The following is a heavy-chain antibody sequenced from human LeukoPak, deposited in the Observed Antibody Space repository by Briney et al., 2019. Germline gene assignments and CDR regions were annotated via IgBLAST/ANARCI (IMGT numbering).Heavy chain of an antibody. J-gene: IGHJ4*02. Sequence: GGSLRLSCAASGFTFSSYAMGWVRQAPGKGLEWVSTISGGGGSTYHADSVKGRFTISRDNSKNTLYLQMNSLRAEDTAVYYCAKDRAADTFFDYWGQGTLVTVSS. CDR1: GFTFSSYA. CDR2: ISGGGGST. V-gene: IGHV3-23*01. D-gene: IGHD6-13*01. CDR3: AKDRAADTFFDY.